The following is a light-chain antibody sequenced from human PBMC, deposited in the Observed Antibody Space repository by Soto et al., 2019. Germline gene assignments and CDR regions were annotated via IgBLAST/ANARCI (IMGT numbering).Light chain of an antibody. CDR3: QRYGNTHLT. Sequence: VMRQSAATRSLTRGARANLSCRFRQSVGSSSSSWYQHKPGQAARPLIHGASSRATGIPARFRGSGSGTDATLTISRLEREDFAVYYCQRYGNTHLTFGGGTMVDI. CDR1: QSVGSSS. J-gene: IGKJ4*01. V-gene: IGKV3-20*01. CDR2: GAS.